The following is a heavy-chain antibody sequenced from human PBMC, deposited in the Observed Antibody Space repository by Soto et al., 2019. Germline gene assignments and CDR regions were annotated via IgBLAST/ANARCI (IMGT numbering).Heavy chain of an antibody. V-gene: IGHV3-15*01. CDR2: IKSKTDGGTT. Sequence: PVGSLRLSCAASGFTFSNAWMSWVRQAPGKGLEWVGRIKSKTDGGTTDYAAPVKGRFTITKDTSKNQVVLTMTNMDPVDTATYYCAHRGGAAVGLYYFDYWGQGALVTVSS. D-gene: IGHD6-13*01. CDR1: GFTFSNAW. J-gene: IGHJ4*02. CDR3: AHRGGAAVGLYYFDY.